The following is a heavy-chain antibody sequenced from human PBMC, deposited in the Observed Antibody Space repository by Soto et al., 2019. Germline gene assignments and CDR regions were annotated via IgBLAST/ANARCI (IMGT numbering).Heavy chain of an antibody. CDR3: ARTSYGYDFYYYYYYMDV. Sequence: GGSLRLSCAASGFTFNNYAMSWVRQAPGEGLEWVSGISSSGGKIYYADSVKGRFTISKDTSKSQVVLTMTNMDPVDTATYYCARTSYGYDFYYYYYYMDVWGKGTTVTVSS. V-gene: IGHV3-23*01. CDR1: GFTFNNYA. CDR2: ISSSGGKI. J-gene: IGHJ6*03. D-gene: IGHD5-18*01.